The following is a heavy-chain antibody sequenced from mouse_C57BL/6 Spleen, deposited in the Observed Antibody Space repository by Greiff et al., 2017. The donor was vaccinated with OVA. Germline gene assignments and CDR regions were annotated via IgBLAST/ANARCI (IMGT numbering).Heavy chain of an antibody. J-gene: IGHJ2*01. V-gene: IGHV1-15*01. CDR2: IDPETGGT. D-gene: IGHD2-4*01. CDR1: GYTFTDYE. CDR3: TRRGSIYYDLGDY. Sequence: VQLQQSGAELVRPGASVTLSCKASGYTFTDYEMHWVKQTPVHGLEWIGAIDPETGGTAYNQKFKGKAILTADKSSSTAYMELRSLTSEDSAVYYCTRRGSIYYDLGDYWGQGTTLTVSS.